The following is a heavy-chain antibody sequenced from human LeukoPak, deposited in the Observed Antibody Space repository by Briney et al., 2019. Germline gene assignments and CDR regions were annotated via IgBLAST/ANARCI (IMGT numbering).Heavy chain of an antibody. D-gene: IGHD3-10*01. V-gene: IGHV3-23*01. CDR3: AKFPAPYGSGSYY. CDR2: ISVSGGSP. CDR1: GFTFSSYA. J-gene: IGHJ4*02. Sequence: GGSLRLSCAASGFTFSSYAMSWVRQAPAQGLGWVSTISVSGGSPYYADSVKGRFTISRDNSKNTLYLQMSSLRAEDTAVYYCAKFPAPYGSGSYYWGQGTLVTVSS.